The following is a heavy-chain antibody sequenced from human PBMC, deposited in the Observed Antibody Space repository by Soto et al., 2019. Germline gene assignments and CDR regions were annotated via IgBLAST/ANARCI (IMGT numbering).Heavy chain of an antibody. Sequence: EVQLVESGGGLVQPGGSLRISCAASGFTFSNYWMYWVRKVPGKGLVWVSRIAADGSNTAYADSVEGRFSISRDNAKNPLDLQMNILSPDVSALYYCANSRGPFLRDGLDYWGQGTLFTVSS. CDR1: GFTFSNYW. CDR3: ANSRGPFLRDGLDY. CDR2: IAADGSNT. J-gene: IGHJ1*01. D-gene: IGHD1-1*01. V-gene: IGHV3-74*01.